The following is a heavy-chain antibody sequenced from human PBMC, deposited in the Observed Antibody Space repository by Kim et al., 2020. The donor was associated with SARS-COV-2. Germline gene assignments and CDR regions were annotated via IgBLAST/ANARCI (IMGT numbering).Heavy chain of an antibody. V-gene: IGHV4-39*02. CDR2: IYYTGTA. J-gene: IGHJ4*02. D-gene: IGHD3-10*01. Sequence: SETLSLTCTVSGGSINNQDHYWGWVRQPPGKGLEWIGSIYYTGTAYYKPSLKSQLTMSVDPSKNQFSLRLTSVTAADTALYYCEREFGDVFTHRIANWGQGTLVTVSS. CDR3: EREFGDVFTHRIAN. CDR1: GGSINNQDHY.